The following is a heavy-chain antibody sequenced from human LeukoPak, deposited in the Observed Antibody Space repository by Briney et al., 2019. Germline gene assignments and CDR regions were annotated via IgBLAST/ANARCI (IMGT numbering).Heavy chain of an antibody. CDR2: ISYSGST. CDR3: ARESNRYGYGFDH. D-gene: IGHD5-18*01. CDR1: GGTICSVGCF. J-gene: IGHJ4*02. Sequence: PSETLSLTCTVSGGTICSVGCFWSWIRQHPEKGLEWIGYISYSGSTYYNPSLKSRVTISVDTSKNQFSLKLSSVTAADTAVYYCARESNRYGYGFDHWEQGTLVTVSS. V-gene: IGHV4-31*03.